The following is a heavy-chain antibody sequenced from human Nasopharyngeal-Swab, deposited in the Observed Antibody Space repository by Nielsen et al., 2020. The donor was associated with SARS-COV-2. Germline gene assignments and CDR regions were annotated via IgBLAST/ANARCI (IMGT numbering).Heavy chain of an antibody. Sequence: SETLSLTCTVSGGSVSSGSYYWSWIRQPPGKGLEWIGYIYYSGSTNYNPSLKSRVTISVDTSKNQFSLKLSSVTAADTAVYYCARGGGITIFGVVIIREFDYWGQGTLVTVSS. D-gene: IGHD3-3*01. J-gene: IGHJ4*02. CDR1: GGSVSSGSYY. V-gene: IGHV4-61*01. CDR3: ARGGGITIFGVVIIREFDY. CDR2: IYYSGST.